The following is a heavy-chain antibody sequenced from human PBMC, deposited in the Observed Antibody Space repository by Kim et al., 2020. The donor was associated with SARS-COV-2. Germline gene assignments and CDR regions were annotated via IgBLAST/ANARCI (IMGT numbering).Heavy chain of an antibody. J-gene: IGHJ4*02. CDR3: ARQRVSWSGYSSSWGFDY. Sequence: QGKVTITADESTSTAYMELSSLRSEDTAVYYCARQRVSWSGYSSSWGFDYWGQGTLVTVSS. D-gene: IGHD6-13*01. V-gene: IGHV1-69*01.